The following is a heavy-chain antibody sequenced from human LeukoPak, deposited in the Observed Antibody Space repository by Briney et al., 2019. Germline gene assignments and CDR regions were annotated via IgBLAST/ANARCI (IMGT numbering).Heavy chain of an antibody. D-gene: IGHD1-1*01. Sequence: GGSLRLSCAASGFTFSDYAMSWVRQALGKGLKWVSVISGSGGSTYNVDPVKGRFTISRDNSKNTLYLQMNSLRAEDTAVYYCAKSVESAETTNPYFDYWGQGILVTVSS. J-gene: IGHJ4*02. CDR1: GFTFSDYA. CDR3: AKSVESAETTNPYFDY. CDR2: ISGSGGST. V-gene: IGHV3-23*01.